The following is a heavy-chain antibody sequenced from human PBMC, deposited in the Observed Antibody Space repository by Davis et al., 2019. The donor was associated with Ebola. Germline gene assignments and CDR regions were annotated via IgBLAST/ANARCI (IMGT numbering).Heavy chain of an antibody. CDR1: GYTFTSYG. D-gene: IGHD6-19*01. CDR3: ARIQQWLVDY. Sequence: VSVTVSCKASGYTFTSYGISWVRQAPGQGLEWMGWISAYNGNTNYAQKLQGRVTMTTDTSQSTAYMELRSLRSHDTAVYYWARIQQWLVDYWRQGTLVTVSS. J-gene: IGHJ4*02. CDR2: ISAYNGNT. V-gene: IGHV1-18*01.